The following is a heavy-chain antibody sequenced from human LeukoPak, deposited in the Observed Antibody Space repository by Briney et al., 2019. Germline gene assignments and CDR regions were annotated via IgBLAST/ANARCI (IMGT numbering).Heavy chain of an antibody. D-gene: IGHD5-24*01. V-gene: IGHV4-59*08. CDR3: ARHERDVSLDHAFDI. CDR1: GGSIGSYY. Sequence: SETLSLTCTVSGGSIGSYYWSWIRQPAGKGLEWIGYIYYSGSTSYNPSLKSRVTILVDTSKNQFSLKLRSVTAADTAVYYCARHERDVSLDHAFDIWGQGTMVTVSS. CDR2: IYYSGST. J-gene: IGHJ3*02.